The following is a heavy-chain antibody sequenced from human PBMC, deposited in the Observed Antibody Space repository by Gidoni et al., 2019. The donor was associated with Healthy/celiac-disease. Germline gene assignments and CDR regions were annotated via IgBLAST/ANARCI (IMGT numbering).Heavy chain of an antibody. CDR1: GFTFSSYS. D-gene: IGHD1-26*01. CDR2: ISSSSSTI. J-gene: IGHJ4*02. CDR3: ARGTSGSYYLAGFDY. Sequence: EVQLVESGGGLVQPGGSLRLSCAASGFTFSSYSMNWVRQAPGKGLEWVSYISSSSSTIYYADSVKGRFTISRDNAKNSLYLQMNSLRDEDTAVYYCARGTSGSYYLAGFDYWGQGTLVTVSS. V-gene: IGHV3-48*02.